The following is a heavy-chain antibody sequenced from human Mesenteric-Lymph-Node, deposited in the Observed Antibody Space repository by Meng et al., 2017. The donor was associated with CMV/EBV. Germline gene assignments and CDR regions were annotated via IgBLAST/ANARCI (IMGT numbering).Heavy chain of an antibody. CDR1: GVSVTSGAYH. Sequence: QWQLQESGPGLVKPSGTLSLTCIVSGVSVTSGAYHWSWIRQSPGKGLEWIGYIYGTGITIYNPSLKSRVTILLETSKNQFSLKLNSVTTADTAVYYCAKSRSSTPGIVDDWGQGTLVTVSS. D-gene: IGHD2/OR15-2a*01. V-gene: IGHV4-61*08. CDR2: IYGTGIT. J-gene: IGHJ4*02. CDR3: AKSRSSTPGIVDD.